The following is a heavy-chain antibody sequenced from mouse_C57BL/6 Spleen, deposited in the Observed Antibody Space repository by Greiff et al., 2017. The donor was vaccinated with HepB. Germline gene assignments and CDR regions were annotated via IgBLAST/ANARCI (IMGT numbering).Heavy chain of an antibody. V-gene: IGHV1-26*01. Sequence: VQLQQSGPELVKPGASVKISCKASGYTFTDYYMNWVKQSHGKSLEWIGDINPNNGGTSYNQKFKGKATLTVDKSSSTAYMELRSLTSEDSAVYYCARWSDYDEFAYWGQGTLVTVSA. CDR1: GYTFTDYY. CDR3: ARWSDYDEFAY. J-gene: IGHJ3*01. D-gene: IGHD2-4*01. CDR2: INPNNGGT.